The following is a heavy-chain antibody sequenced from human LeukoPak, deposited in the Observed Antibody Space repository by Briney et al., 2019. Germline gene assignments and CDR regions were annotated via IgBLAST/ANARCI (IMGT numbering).Heavy chain of an antibody. CDR2: ISHSGSTT. Sequence: GGSLRLSCAASGFTFSDYYMSWIRQAPEKGLEWVSYISHSGSTTYYADSVKGRFTISRDNAKNSLYLQMNSLRAEDTAVYYCAKDRRYDSSWYGAGDYWGQGTLVTVSS. CDR1: GFTFSDYY. D-gene: IGHD6-13*01. V-gene: IGHV3-11*01. CDR3: AKDRRYDSSWYGAGDY. J-gene: IGHJ4*02.